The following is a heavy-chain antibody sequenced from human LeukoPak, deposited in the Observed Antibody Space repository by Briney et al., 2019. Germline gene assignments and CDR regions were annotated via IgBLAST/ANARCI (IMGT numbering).Heavy chain of an antibody. CDR3: ARDLSYYDSSGYYKWFDP. D-gene: IGHD3-22*01. J-gene: IGHJ5*02. CDR2: VNPNNGGT. V-gene: IGHV1-2*02. CDR1: GYTFTGYY. Sequence: ASAKVSCKASGYTFTGYYMHWVRQAPGQGLEWMGWVNPNNGGTNYAQKFQGRVTMTRDTSISTAYMELSRLRSDDTAVYYCARDLSYYDSSGYYKWFDPWGQGTLVTFSS.